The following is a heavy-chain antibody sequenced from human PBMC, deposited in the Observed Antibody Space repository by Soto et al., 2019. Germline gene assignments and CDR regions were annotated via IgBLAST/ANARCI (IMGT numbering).Heavy chain of an antibody. Sequence: GGSLRLSCAASGFTFSSYAMSWVRQAPGKGLEWVSAISGSGGSTYYADSVKGRFTISRDNSKNTLYLQMNSLRAEDTAVYYCAKFSGIAARTGVKTGFDYWGQGTLVTVSS. D-gene: IGHD6-6*01. V-gene: IGHV3-23*01. CDR2: ISGSGGST. J-gene: IGHJ4*02. CDR1: GFTFSSYA. CDR3: AKFSGIAARTGVKTGFDY.